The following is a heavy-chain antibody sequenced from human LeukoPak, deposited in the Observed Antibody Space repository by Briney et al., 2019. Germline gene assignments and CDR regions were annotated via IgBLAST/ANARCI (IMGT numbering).Heavy chain of an antibody. CDR1: GFTFGSYG. J-gene: IGHJ6*03. V-gene: IGHV3-23*01. CDR3: ASLYYYYYYMDV. CDR2: ISGSGGST. Sequence: GGSLRLSCAASGFTFGSYGMSWVRQAPGKGLEWVSAISGSGGSTYYADPVKGRFTISRDNSKNTLYLQMNSLRAEDTAVYYCASLYYYYYYMDVWGKGTTVTVSS.